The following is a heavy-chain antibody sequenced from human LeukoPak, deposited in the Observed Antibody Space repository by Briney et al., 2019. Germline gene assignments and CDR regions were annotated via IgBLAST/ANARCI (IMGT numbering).Heavy chain of an antibody. CDR1: GGSISSYY. V-gene: IGHV4-59*12. CDR2: IYYSGGT. Sequence: SETLSLTCTVSGGSISSYYWSWIRQPPGKGLEWIGYIYYSGGTYYNPSLKSRVTISVDTSKNQFSLKLSSVTAADTAVYYCAREEKSRNWFDPWGQGTLVTVSS. CDR3: AREEKSRNWFDP. J-gene: IGHJ5*02.